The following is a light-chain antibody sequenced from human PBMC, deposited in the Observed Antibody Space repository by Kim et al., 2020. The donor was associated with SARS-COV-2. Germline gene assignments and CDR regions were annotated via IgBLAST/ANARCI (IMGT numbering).Light chain of an antibody. CDR1: QGIGID. Sequence: AIQMTQSPSSLSASVGDRVTITCRASQGIGIDLGWYQQKPGRAPKLLIYAASRLQSGVPSRFSGSGYGTDFTLTINSLQPEDFATYYCLQDYNYPYTFGQGTKLEI. J-gene: IGKJ2*01. V-gene: IGKV1-6*01. CDR2: AAS. CDR3: LQDYNYPYT.